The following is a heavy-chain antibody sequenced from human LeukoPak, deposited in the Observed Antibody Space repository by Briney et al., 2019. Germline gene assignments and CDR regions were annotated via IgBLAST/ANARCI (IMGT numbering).Heavy chain of an antibody. V-gene: IGHV4-39*05. D-gene: IGHD5-24*01. Sequence: SETPSLTCTVSGGSISSSSYYWGWIRQPPGKGLVWIGSIYYSGSTYYNPSLKSRVTISVDTSKNQFSLKLSSVTAADTAVYYCLREYFDLWGRGTLVTVSS. J-gene: IGHJ2*01. CDR2: IYYSGST. CDR3: LREYFDL. CDR1: GGSISSSSYY.